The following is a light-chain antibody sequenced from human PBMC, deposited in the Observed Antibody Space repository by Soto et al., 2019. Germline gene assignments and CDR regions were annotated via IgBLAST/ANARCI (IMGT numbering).Light chain of an antibody. CDR2: EDS. Sequence: QSALTQPASVSGSPGQSITISCTGTSSDVGSYNLVSWYQQHPGKAPKLMIYEDSKQPLGVSNRFSGSKSGNTASLTISGLQAEDEADFYCCSYAGSSTWVFGGGTKLTVL. V-gene: IGLV2-23*01. J-gene: IGLJ2*01. CDR3: CSYAGSSTWV. CDR1: SSDVGSYNL.